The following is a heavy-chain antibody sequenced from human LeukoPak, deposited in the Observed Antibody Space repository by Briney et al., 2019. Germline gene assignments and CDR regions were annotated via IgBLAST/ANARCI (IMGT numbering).Heavy chain of an antibody. CDR1: EFIFSNAW. CDR3: AREGYSSGWYARLFDY. CDR2: IYSGGST. D-gene: IGHD6-19*01. V-gene: IGHV3-66*01. Sequence: GGSLRLSCTASEFIFSNAWMSWVRQAPGKGLEWVSVIYSGGSTYYADSVKGRFTISRDNSKNTLYLQMNSLRAEDTAVYYCAREGYSSGWYARLFDYWGQGTLVTVSS. J-gene: IGHJ4*02.